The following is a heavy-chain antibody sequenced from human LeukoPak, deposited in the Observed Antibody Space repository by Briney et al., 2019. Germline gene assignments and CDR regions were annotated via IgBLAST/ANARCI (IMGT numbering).Heavy chain of an antibody. CDR2: ILGSGDST. J-gene: IGHJ4*02. D-gene: IGHD3-22*01. CDR3: ARATGNSGYYALDY. V-gene: IGHV3-23*01. Sequence: GGSLRLSCVSSGFSFSNYAMSWVRQAPGKGLEWVSGILGSGDSTYYADSVKGRFTISRDNSKNILYLRMNGLRAEDTAVYYCARATGNSGYYALDYWGQGTLVTVSS. CDR1: GFSFSNYA.